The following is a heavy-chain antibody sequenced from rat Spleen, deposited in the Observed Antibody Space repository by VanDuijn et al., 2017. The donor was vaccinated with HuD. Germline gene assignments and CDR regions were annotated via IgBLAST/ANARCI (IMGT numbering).Heavy chain of an antibody. CDR3: AKDQAYYYDGTYYYPLGY. CDR1: GFSFSNYY. D-gene: IGHD1-12*02. Sequence: EVQLVESGGGLVQPGRSMKLSCAASGFSFSNYYMAWVRQAPTKGLEWVASISNIDDTYYSDSVKGRFSISRDNAKSTLYLQMNSLRSEDTATYYCAKDQAYYYDGTYYYPLGYWGQGVMVTVSS. CDR2: ISNIDDT. V-gene: IGHV5-25*01. J-gene: IGHJ2*01.